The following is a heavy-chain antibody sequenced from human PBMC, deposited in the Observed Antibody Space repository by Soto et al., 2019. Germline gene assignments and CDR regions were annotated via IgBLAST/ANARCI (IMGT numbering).Heavy chain of an antibody. J-gene: IGHJ3*02. CDR3: TTVNPVLRHFQDAFDI. CDR1: GFTFSNAW. V-gene: IGHV3-15*01. D-gene: IGHD3-9*01. CDR2: IKSKTDGGTT. Sequence: GGSLRLSCAASGFTFSNAWMSWVRQAPGKGLEWVGRIKSKTDGGTTDYAAPVKGRFTISRDDSKNTLYLQMNSLKTEDTAVYYCTTVNPVLRHFQDAFDIWGQGTMVTVS.